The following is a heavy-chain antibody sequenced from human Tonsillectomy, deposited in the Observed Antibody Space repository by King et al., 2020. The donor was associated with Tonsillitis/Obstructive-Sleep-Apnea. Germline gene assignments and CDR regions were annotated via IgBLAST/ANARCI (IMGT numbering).Heavy chain of an antibody. D-gene: IGHD7-27*01. CDR2: ISGDGKTT. J-gene: IGHJ3*01. Sequence: QLVQSGGGVVQPGGSLRLSCAASGFTFDDYTMHWVRQVPGKGLEWVSLISGDGKTTSHVDPVKGRFTISRDNSKNSLYLQMNSLRPEDTALYYCAKIGHTGGYLRGAFDLWGRGTMVTVSS. CDR3: AKIGHTGGYLRGAFDL. CDR1: GFTFDDYT. V-gene: IGHV3-43*02.